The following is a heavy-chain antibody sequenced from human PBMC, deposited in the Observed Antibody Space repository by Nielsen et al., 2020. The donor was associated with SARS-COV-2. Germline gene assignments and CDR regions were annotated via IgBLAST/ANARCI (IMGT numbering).Heavy chain of an antibody. D-gene: IGHD3-22*01. CDR3: AREYYDSSGYYCDY. CDR1: GFTFSSYS. CDR2: ISSSSSYI. V-gene: IGHV3-21*01. J-gene: IGHJ4*02. Sequence: GESLKISCAASGFTFSSYSMNWVRQAPGKGLEWVSSISSSSSYIYYADSVKGRFTISRDNAKNTLYLQMNSLRAEDTAVYYCAREYYDSSGYYCDYWGQGTLVTVSS.